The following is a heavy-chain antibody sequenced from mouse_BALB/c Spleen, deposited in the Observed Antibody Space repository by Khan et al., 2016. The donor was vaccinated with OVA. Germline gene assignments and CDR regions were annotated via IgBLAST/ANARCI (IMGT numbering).Heavy chain of an antibody. J-gene: IGHJ3*01. CDR2: ISTYYGDA. CDR1: GYTFTDFS. D-gene: IGHD3-2*01. CDR3: ARGAGGDRFLY. Sequence: VQLQESGAELVRPGVSVKISCKGSGYTFTDFSMHWMKQRHAMSLEWIGVISTYYGDADYNQKFKDKATMTVDKSSNTAYMDLARRTSKDSAIYYCARGAGGDRFLYWGQGTLVTVSA. V-gene: IGHV1S137*01.